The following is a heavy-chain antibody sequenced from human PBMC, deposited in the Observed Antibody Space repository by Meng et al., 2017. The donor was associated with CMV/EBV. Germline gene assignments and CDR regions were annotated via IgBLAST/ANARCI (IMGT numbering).Heavy chain of an antibody. CDR2: IRYDGSNK. CDR3: AKNCSTSCHYGMDV. Sequence: GGSLRLSCAASGFTFSSYGMHWVRQAPGKGLEWVAFIRYDGSNKYYADSVKGRFTISRDNSKNTLYLQMNSLRAEDTAVYYCAKNCSTSCHYGMDVWGQGTTVTVSS. J-gene: IGHJ6*02. V-gene: IGHV3-30*02. D-gene: IGHD2-2*01. CDR1: GFTFSSYG.